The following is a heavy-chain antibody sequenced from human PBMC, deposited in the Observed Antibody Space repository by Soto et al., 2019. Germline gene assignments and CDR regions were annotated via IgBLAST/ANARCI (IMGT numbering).Heavy chain of an antibody. CDR2: VVVATGNT. D-gene: IGHD3-3*01. V-gene: IGHV1-58*01. CDR1: GFSFLSFA. CDR3: AATDFPSPGGGP. J-gene: IGHJ5*02. Sequence: SVKVSCKASGFSFLSFAVQWVRQTRGQRLEWIGSVVVATGNTVYSPKFQGRATITGDMSANIAYMYLGSLTSEDTAIYYCAATDFPSPGGGPWGQGTLVTVSS.